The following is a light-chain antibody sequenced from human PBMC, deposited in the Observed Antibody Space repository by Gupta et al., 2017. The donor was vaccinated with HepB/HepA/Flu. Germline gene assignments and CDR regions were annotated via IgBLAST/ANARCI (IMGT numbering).Light chain of an antibody. J-gene: IGKJ1*01. CDR2: WAS. CDR1: QSVLHSSNNKNR. CDR3: QQFYSTPT. V-gene: IGKV4-1*01. Sequence: DIVMTQSPDSVAVSLGERATINCKSSQSVLHSSNNKNRLSWYQKKSGLPPKLLIYWASTRQSGVPARFSGSGSETDFTLTISSLQAEDVAVYYCQQFYSTPTFGQGTKVEI.